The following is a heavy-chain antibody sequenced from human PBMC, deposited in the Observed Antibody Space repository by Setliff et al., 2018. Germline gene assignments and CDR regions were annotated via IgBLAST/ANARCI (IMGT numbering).Heavy chain of an antibody. Sequence: SETLSLTCNVSGASVSSHYWDWIRQPPGKGLEWIGFISYSGITTYSVSLKSRVSISVDTSKNQLSLTLSSVTAADTAVYYCVREGYSEYFQDWGRGTLVTVSS. CDR3: VREGYSEYFQD. J-gene: IGHJ1*01. V-gene: IGHV4-59*02. CDR1: GASVSSHY. D-gene: IGHD1-1*01. CDR2: ISYSGIT.